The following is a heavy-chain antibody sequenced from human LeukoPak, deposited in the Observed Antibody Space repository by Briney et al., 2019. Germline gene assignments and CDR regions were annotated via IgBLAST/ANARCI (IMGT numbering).Heavy chain of an antibody. CDR1: GFTFSSYS. CDR3: ARDRGADYYGSGSYYTLDAFDI. V-gene: IGHV3-21*01. D-gene: IGHD3-10*01. CDR2: ISSSSSYI. Sequence: PGGSLRLSCAASGFTFSSYSMNWVRQAPGKGLEWVSSISSSSSYIYYADSVKGRFTISRDNAKNSLYLQMNSLRAEDTAVYYCARDRGADYYGSGSYYTLDAFDIWGQGTMVTVSS. J-gene: IGHJ3*02.